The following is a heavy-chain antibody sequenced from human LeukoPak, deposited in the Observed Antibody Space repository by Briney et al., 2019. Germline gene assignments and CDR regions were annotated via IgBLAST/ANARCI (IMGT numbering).Heavy chain of an antibody. Sequence: SETLSLTCAVYGGSFSGYYWSWLRQPPGKGLEWIGEINHSGSTNYNPSLKSRVTISVDTSKNQFSLKLSSVTAADTAVYYCARVGKVVPANPWGQGTLVTVSS. D-gene: IGHD2-2*01. CDR2: INHSGST. J-gene: IGHJ5*02. CDR1: GGSFSGYY. CDR3: ARVGKVVPANP. V-gene: IGHV4-34*01.